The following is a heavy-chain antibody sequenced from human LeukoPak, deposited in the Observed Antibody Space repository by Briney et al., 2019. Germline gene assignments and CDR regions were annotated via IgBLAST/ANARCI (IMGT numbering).Heavy chain of an antibody. V-gene: IGHV3-48*04. CDR2: ISSSSSTI. Sequence: PVGSLRLSCAASGFTFGSYSMNWVRQAPGKGLEWVSYISSSSSTIYYADSVKGRFTISRDNAKNSLYLQMNSLRAEDTAVYYCARPDLGDNPMDVWGKGTTVTVSS. CDR1: GFTFGSYS. J-gene: IGHJ6*03. D-gene: IGHD3-16*01. CDR3: ARPDLGDNPMDV.